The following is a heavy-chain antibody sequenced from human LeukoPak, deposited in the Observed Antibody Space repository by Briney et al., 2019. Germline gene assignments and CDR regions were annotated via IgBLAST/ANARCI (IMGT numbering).Heavy chain of an antibody. D-gene: IGHD4-23*01. CDR1: GYTFTSYY. J-gene: IGHJ5*02. CDR3: ARDNSVEDTAWWFDP. CDR2: INPSGGST. Sequence: ASVKVSCKASGYTFTSYYMHWVRQAPGQGLEWMGIINPSGGSTSYAQKFQGRVTMTRDMSTSTDYMELSSLRSEDTAVYYCARDNSVEDTAWWFDPWGQGTMVTVST. V-gene: IGHV1-46*01.